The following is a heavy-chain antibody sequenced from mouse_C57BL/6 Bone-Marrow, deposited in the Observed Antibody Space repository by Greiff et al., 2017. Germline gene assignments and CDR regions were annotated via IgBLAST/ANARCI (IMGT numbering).Heavy chain of an antibody. D-gene: IGHD1-1*01. J-gene: IGHJ4*01. CDR3: ARRGYGSSPYAMDY. CDR1: GFTFSDYG. Sequence: EVQVVESGGGLVQPGGSLKLSCAASGFTFSDYGMAWVRQAPRKGPEWVAFISNLAYRIYYADTVTGRFTISRENAKNTLYLEMSSLRSEDTAMYYCARRGYGSSPYAMDYWGQGTSVTVSS. CDR2: ISNLAYRI. V-gene: IGHV5-15*01.